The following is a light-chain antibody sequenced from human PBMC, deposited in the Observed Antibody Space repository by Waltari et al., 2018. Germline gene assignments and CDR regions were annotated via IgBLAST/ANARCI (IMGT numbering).Light chain of an antibody. V-gene: IGKV4-1*01. CDR2: WAS. CDR3: QQYYTSYT. CDR1: QSLFYSSNNKNY. J-gene: IGKJ2*01. Sequence: DIVMTQSPDSLTVSLGERATINCKSSQSLFYSSNNKNYLAWYQQKPGQPPRLLIYWASTRESGVPDRCIGSGSGTDFTLTISSLQAEDVAVYYCQQYYTSYTFAQGTKLELK.